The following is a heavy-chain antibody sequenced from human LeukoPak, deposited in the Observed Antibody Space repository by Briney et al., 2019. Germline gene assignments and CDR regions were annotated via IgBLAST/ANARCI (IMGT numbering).Heavy chain of an antibody. J-gene: IGHJ3*02. V-gene: IGHV4-34*01. CDR3: ARGPDGYCSSTSCSFIDI. D-gene: IGHD2-2*03. Sequence: ASETLFLTCAVYGGSFSGYYWSWIRQPPGKGLEWIGEINHSGSTNYNPSLKSRVTISVDTSKNQFSLKLSSVTAADTAVYYCARGPDGYCSSTSCSFIDIWGQGTMVTVSS. CDR1: GGSFSGYY. CDR2: INHSGST.